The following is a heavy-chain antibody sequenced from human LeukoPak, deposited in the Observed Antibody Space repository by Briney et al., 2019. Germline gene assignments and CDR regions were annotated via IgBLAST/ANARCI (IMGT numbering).Heavy chain of an antibody. CDR3: ARGGSVEYFQH. J-gene: IGHJ1*01. Sequence: SETLSLTCAVYGGSFSGYYWSWIRQPPGKGLEWIGYIYYSGSTYYNPSLKSRVTISVDTSKNQFSLKLSSVTAADTAVYYCARGGSVEYFQHWGQGTLVTVSS. V-gene: IGHV4-30-4*08. CDR1: GGSFSGYY. CDR2: IYYSGST.